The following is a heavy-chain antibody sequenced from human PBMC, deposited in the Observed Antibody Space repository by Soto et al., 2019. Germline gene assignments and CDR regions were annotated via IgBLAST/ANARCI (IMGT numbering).Heavy chain of an antibody. CDR3: AVDCSRTSCYRGLGAFDI. CDR2: IYTSGST. D-gene: IGHD2-2*01. CDR1: GGSISSYY. V-gene: IGHV4-4*07. J-gene: IGHJ3*02. Sequence: QVQLQESGPGLVKPSETLSLTCTVSGGSISSYYWSWIRHPAGKGLEWIGRIYTSGSTNYNPSLKSRVTMSVDTSKNQFSLKLSSVTAADTAVYYCAVDCSRTSCYRGLGAFDIWGQGTMVTVSS.